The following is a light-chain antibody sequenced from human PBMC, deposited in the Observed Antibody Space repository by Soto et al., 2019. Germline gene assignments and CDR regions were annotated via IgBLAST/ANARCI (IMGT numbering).Light chain of an antibody. CDR2: EVS. CDR3: SSYAGNNKLV. J-gene: IGLJ2*01. Sequence: QLVLTQPPSASGSPGQSVTISCTGTSSDVGGYNYVSWYQQHPGKAPKLMIYEVSKRPSGVPDRFSGSKSGNTASLTVSGLQAEDEADYYCSSYAGNNKLVFGGGTKLTVL. V-gene: IGLV2-8*01. CDR1: SSDVGGYNY.